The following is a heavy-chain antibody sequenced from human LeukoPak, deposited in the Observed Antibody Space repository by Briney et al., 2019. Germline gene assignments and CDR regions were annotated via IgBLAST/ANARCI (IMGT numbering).Heavy chain of an antibody. D-gene: IGHD1-26*01. CDR1: GFTFSSHS. CDR3: ARRIIGATYGMDV. CDR2: ISSSSSYI. J-gene: IGHJ6*02. V-gene: IGHV3-21*01. Sequence: NPGGSLRLSCAASGFTFSSHSMNWVRQAPGKGLEWVSSISSSSSYIYYADSVKGRFTISRDNAKNSLFLQMNSLRAEDTAVYYCARRIIGATYGMDVWGQGTTVTVSS.